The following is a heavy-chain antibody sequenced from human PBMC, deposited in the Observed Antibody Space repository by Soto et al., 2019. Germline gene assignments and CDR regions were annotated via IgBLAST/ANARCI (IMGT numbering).Heavy chain of an antibody. D-gene: IGHD2-21*01. Sequence: GGSLRLSCAASGFTFSSYAMSWVRQAPGKGLEWVSAISGSGGSTNYADSGKGRFTISRDNSKNTLYLQMNSLRAEDTAVYYCAKDHGGDYVGMDVWGQGTMVTVSS. J-gene: IGHJ6*02. V-gene: IGHV3-23*01. CDR1: GFTFSSYA. CDR3: AKDHGGDYVGMDV. CDR2: ISGSGGST.